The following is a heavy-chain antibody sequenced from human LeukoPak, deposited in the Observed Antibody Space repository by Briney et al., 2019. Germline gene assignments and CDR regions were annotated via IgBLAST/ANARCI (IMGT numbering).Heavy chain of an antibody. CDR2: IYPGDSHS. Sequence: GESLKISCTGSGYPFNKYWIAWVRQMPGKGLEWMGIIYPGDSHSAYSPSFQGQVTFSADKSINTAYLQWSSLKASDTDMYFCARLSSSRDQRLDYWGQGTLVTVSS. D-gene: IGHD6-13*01. CDR1: GYPFNKYW. J-gene: IGHJ4*02. CDR3: ARLSSSRDQRLDY. V-gene: IGHV5-51*01.